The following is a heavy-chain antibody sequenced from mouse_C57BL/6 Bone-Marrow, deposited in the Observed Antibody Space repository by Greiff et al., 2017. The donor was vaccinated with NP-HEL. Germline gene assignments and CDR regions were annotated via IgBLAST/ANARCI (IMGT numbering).Heavy chain of an antibody. Sequence: QVQLQQSGPGLVQPSQSLSITCTASGFSLTSYGVHWVRQSPGKGLEWLGVIWRGGSTDYNAAFITRLSISKDNSKSQVFFKMNRLQADDTAIYYGARDGSSDWYFDVWGTGTTVTVSS. CDR1: GFSLTSYG. CDR2: IWRGGST. J-gene: IGHJ1*03. CDR3: ARDGSSDWYFDV. D-gene: IGHD1-1*01. V-gene: IGHV2-2*01.